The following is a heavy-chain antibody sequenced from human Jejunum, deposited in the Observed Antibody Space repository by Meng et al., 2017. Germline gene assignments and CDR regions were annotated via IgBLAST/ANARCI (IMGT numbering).Heavy chain of an antibody. J-gene: IGHJ4*02. Sequence: QVQLGHSGAEVKPPGASVKVSCKASGYTFSDYYIYWVRQAPGQGLECMGRINPNSGGTNYAQEFQGRVTMTRDTSITTAYMELYRLKFADTAVYYCARDLGAVAGLDSWGQGTLVTVSS. CDR2: INPNSGGT. D-gene: IGHD6-19*01. CDR3: ARDLGAVAGLDS. CDR1: GYTFSDYY. V-gene: IGHV1-2*06.